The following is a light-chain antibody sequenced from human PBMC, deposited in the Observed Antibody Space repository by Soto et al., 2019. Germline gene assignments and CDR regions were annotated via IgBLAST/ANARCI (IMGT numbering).Light chain of an antibody. Sequence: SVLTHPPSLSGAPGQRVTISCTGSSSNIGVGYDVHWYQQRPGTAPKLLIFGNINRPSGVPDRFSGSKSGTSASLAITGLQAEDEGDYYCQSYDSTLSARYVFGTGTKVTVL. V-gene: IGLV1-40*01. CDR2: GNI. CDR1: SSNIGVGYD. J-gene: IGLJ1*01. CDR3: QSYDSTLSARYV.